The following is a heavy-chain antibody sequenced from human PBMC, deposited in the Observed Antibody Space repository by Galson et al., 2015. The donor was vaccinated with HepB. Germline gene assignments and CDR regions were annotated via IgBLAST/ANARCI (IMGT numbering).Heavy chain of an antibody. CDR2: IYSGGST. D-gene: IGHD3-16*01. V-gene: IGHV3-53*01. Sequence: SLRLSCAASGFTVSSNYMSWVRQAPGKGLEWVSVIYSGGSTYYADSVKGRFTISRDNSKNTLYLQMNSLRAEDTAVYYCARVLVDDYVWGSVMDVWGKGTTVTVSS. CDR3: ARVLVDDYVWGSVMDV. J-gene: IGHJ6*03. CDR1: GFTVSSNY.